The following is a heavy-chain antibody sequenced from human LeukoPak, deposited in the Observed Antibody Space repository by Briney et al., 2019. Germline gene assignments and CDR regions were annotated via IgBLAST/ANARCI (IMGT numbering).Heavy chain of an antibody. Sequence: GCSLKVSCKASGGTFSSYAISWVRQAPGQGLEWMGRIIPILGIANYAQKFQGRVTITADKSTSTAYMELSSLRSEETAVYYCARAIDGVVVAATSLDPWGQGTLVTVSS. CDR1: GGTFSSYA. D-gene: IGHD2-15*01. V-gene: IGHV1-69*04. CDR2: IIPILGIA. J-gene: IGHJ5*02. CDR3: ARAIDGVVVAATSLDP.